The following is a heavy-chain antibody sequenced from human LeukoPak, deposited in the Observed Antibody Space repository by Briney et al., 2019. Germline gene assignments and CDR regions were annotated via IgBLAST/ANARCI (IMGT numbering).Heavy chain of an antibody. CDR1: GASISSSSYH. CDR3: ARHLSWSGYPKVDY. Sequence: LLETLSLTCTVSGASISSSSYHWGWIRQPPGKGLEWIRNIYHSGSTYYNPSLKSRVTISVDTSKNQFSLRLSSVTAADTAMYYCARHLSWSGYPKVDYWGQGSLVTVSS. J-gene: IGHJ4*02. V-gene: IGHV4-39*01. D-gene: IGHD3-3*01. CDR2: IYHSGST.